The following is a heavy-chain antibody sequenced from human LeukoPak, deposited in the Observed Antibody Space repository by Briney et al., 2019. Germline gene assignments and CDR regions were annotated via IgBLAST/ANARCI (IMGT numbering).Heavy chain of an antibody. CDR1: GGSISSSSYY. V-gene: IGHV4-39*07. CDR3: ARVLDYYGSGSYSFDY. D-gene: IGHD3-10*01. CDR2: IYHRGST. Sequence: SETLSLTCTVSGGSISSSSYYWGWIRQPPGKGLEWIGSIYHRGSTYYNPSLKSRVTISVDTSKNQFSPKLNSVTAADTAVYYCARVLDYYGSGSYSFDYWGQGTLVTVSS. J-gene: IGHJ4*02.